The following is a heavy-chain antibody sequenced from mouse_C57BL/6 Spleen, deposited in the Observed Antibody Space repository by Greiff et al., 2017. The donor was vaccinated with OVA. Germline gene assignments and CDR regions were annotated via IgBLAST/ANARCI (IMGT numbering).Heavy chain of an antibody. V-gene: IGHV6-3*01. Sequence: EVQLQESGGGLVQPGGSMKLSCVASGFTFSNYWMNWVRQSPEKGLEWVAQIRLKSDNYATHYAESVKGRFTISRDDSKSSVYLQMNNLRAEDTGIYYCIGTTVVATADYYAMDYWGQGTSVTVSS. J-gene: IGHJ4*01. D-gene: IGHD1-1*01. CDR2: IRLKSDNYAT. CDR1: GFTFSNYW. CDR3: IGTTVVATADYYAMDY.